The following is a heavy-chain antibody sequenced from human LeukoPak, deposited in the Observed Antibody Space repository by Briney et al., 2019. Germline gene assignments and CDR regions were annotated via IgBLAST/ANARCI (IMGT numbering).Heavy chain of an antibody. Sequence: SSETLSLTCTVSGGSISSYYWGWLRQPPGKGLEWIGYIYYSGSTNYNPSLKSRVTISVDTSKNQFSLKLSSVTAADTAVYYCARAHHFSRDAWGQGTLVTVSS. CDR1: GGSISSYY. J-gene: IGHJ4*02. D-gene: IGHD2/OR15-2a*01. V-gene: IGHV4-59*08. CDR2: IYYSGST. CDR3: ARAHHFSRDA.